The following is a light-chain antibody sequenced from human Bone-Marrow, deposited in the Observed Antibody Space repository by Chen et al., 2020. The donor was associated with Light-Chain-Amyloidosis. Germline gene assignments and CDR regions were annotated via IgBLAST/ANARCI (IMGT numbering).Light chain of an antibody. J-gene: IGKJ4*01. CDR2: ASS. Sequence: DILMTQSPSSLSASVGDRVTITCRASQDIRGFFNWYQQKPGKAPNLLIHASSTLQSGVPSRFSGSGSGTDFTLTISSLQPEDFATDYCQQNPSRPLTFGGGSKVENK. V-gene: IGKV1-39*01. CDR3: QQNPSRPLT. CDR1: QDIRGF.